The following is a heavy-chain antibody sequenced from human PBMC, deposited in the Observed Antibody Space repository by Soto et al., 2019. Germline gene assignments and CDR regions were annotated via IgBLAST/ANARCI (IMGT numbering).Heavy chain of an antibody. CDR1: GFTFSSYA. V-gene: IGHV3-23*01. D-gene: IGHD2-21*01. CDR2: ISGSDAST. Sequence: EVQLLESGGGLVQPGGSLRLSCAASGFTFSSYAMSWVRQAPGKGLEWVSAISGSDASTYYADSVKGRFTISRDNSKNTLYLQMNSLRAEDTSVYYCMLQTLWCWGQGTLVTVSS. CDR3: MLQTLWC. J-gene: IGHJ4*02.